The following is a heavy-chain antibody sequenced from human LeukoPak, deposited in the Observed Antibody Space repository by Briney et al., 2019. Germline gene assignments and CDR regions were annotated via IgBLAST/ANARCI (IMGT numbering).Heavy chain of an antibody. CDR1: GGSISSYY. CDR2: IYYSGST. D-gene: IGHD1-1*01. J-gene: IGHJ4*02. CDR3: ARGHTRYYFDY. Sequence: SETLSLTCTVSGGSISSYYWSWIRQPPGEGLEWIGYIYYSGSTNYNPSLKSRVTISVDTSKNQFSLKLSSVTAADTAVYYCARGHTRYYFDYWGQGTLVTVSS. V-gene: IGHV4-59*01.